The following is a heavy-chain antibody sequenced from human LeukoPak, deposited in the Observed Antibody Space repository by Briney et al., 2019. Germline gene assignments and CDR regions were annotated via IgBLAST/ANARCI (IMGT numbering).Heavy chain of an antibody. CDR1: GFTFGTYW. D-gene: IGHD7-27*01. Sequence: PGGSLRLSCAASGFTFGTYWMSWVRQAPGKGLERVASIREDGSDYVASMKGRFAISRDNAKNSLYLEMNSLRAEDTAVYYCARDVNWGHFNYWGQGTLVTVSS. V-gene: IGHV3-7*01. CDR3: ARDVNWGHFNY. J-gene: IGHJ4*02. CDR2: IREDGS.